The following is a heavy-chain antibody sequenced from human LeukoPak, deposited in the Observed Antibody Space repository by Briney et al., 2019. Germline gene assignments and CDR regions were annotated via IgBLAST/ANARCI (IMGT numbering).Heavy chain of an antibody. CDR3: ARMHYGDYTSFDY. Sequence: PSETLSLTCAVYGGSFSGYYWSWIRQPPGKGLEWIGEINHSGSTNYNPSLKSRVTISVDTSKNQFSLKLSSVTAADTAVYYCARMHYGDYTSFDYWGQGTLVTVSS. D-gene: IGHD4-17*01. V-gene: IGHV4-34*01. CDR1: GGSFSGYY. CDR2: INHSGST. J-gene: IGHJ4*02.